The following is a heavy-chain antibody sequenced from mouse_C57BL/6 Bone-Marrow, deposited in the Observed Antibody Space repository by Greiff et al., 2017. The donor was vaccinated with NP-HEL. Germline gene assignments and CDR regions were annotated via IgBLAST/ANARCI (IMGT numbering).Heavy chain of an antibody. J-gene: IGHJ3*01. CDR3: ARDSSGSLAY. D-gene: IGHD3-2*02. CDR2: ILPGSGST. Sequence: VQLQQSGAELMKPGASVKLSCKATGYTFTGYWIEWVKQRPGHGLEWIGEILPGSGSTNYNEKFKGKATFTADTSSNTAYIQLNILATEDSTIYYCARDSSGSLAYWGQGALVTVST. V-gene: IGHV1-9*01. CDR1: GYTFTGYW.